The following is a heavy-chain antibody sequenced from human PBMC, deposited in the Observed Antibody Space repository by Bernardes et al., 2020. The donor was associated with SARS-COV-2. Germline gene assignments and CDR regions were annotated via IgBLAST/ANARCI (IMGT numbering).Heavy chain of an antibody. CDR1: GFRFSNYD. J-gene: IGHJ4*02. Sequence: GGSLRLSCAASGFRFSNYDMHWVRQATGRSLEWVSGISTAGDTYYPGSVKGRFTISRENAKNSLYLQMNSLTAGDTAVYYCARGSGDYWGQGTLVTVAS. D-gene: IGHD3-10*01. CDR3: ARGSGDY. CDR2: ISTAGDT. V-gene: IGHV3-13*04.